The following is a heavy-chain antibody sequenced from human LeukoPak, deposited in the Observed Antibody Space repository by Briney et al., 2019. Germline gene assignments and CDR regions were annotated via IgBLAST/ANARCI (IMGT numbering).Heavy chain of an antibody. V-gene: IGHV1-3*04. Sequence: ASVTVSFKASGYTFANYAMHWVRQAPGQSLEWMGWINSANGNTKYSQKFQGRVTITRDTSASTAYMELSSLRSEDTPVYYCARDGRFIVADYYYGMDVWGQGTTVTVSS. CDR1: GYTFANYA. CDR2: INSANGNT. CDR3: ARDGRFIVADYYYGMDV. D-gene: IGHD1-26*01. J-gene: IGHJ6*02.